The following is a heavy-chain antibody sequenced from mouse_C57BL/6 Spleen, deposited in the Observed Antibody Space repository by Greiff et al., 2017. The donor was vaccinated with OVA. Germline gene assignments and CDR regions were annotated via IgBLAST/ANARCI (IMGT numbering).Heavy chain of an antibody. J-gene: IGHJ4*01. CDR3: ARHYDYDYAMDY. Sequence: EVQRVESGGGLVQPGGSLKLSCAASGFTFSDYGMAWVRQAPRKGPEWVAFISNLAYSIYYADTVTGRFTISRENAKNTLYLEMSSLRSEDTAMYYCARHYDYDYAMDYWGQGTSVTVSS. D-gene: IGHD2-4*01. CDR1: GFTFSDYG. V-gene: IGHV5-15*01. CDR2: ISNLAYSI.